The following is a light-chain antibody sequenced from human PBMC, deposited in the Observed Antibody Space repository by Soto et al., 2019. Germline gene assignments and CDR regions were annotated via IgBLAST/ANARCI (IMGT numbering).Light chain of an antibody. V-gene: IGKV2-28*01. CDR2: LAY. Sequence: DIVVTQSPLSLTVTPGEPASISCKSSQSLLHSNGFLYLHWYLQRPWQYTQLLIYLAYNRASGVPDRFSGSGAGTDFTLKISRVEAEDVGIYYYMQALHTPLFGGGTKVEIK. CDR3: MQALHTPL. CDR1: QSLLHSNGFLY. J-gene: IGKJ4*01.